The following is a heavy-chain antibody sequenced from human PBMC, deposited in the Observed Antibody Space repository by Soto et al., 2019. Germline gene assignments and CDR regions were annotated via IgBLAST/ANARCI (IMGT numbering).Heavy chain of an antibody. J-gene: IGHJ4*02. CDR1: GFTFSSYW. Sequence: EVQLVESGGGLVQPGGSLRLSCAASGFTFSSYWMSWVRQAPGKGLEWVANIKQDGSEKNYVDSVKGRFTISRDNAKNSLYLQMNSRRADDTAVYYYAKYSDYDLNYWGQGTLVIVS. CDR3: AKYSDYDLNY. V-gene: IGHV3-7*01. CDR2: IKQDGSEK. D-gene: IGHD5-12*01.